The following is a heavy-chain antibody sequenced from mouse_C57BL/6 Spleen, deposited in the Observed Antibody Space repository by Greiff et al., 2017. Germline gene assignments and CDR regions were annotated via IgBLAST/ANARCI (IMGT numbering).Heavy chain of an antibody. CDR1: GYTFTSYW. CDR3: ARDYYGRGYFDV. J-gene: IGHJ1*03. CDR2: IYPSHSET. Sequence: QVQLQQPGAELVRPGSSVKLSCKASGYTFTSYWMDWVKQRPGQGLEWIGNIYPSHSETHYNQKFKDKATLTVDKSSSTAYMQLSSLTSEDSAVYYCARDYYGRGYFDVWGTGTTVTVSS. V-gene: IGHV1-61*01. D-gene: IGHD1-1*01.